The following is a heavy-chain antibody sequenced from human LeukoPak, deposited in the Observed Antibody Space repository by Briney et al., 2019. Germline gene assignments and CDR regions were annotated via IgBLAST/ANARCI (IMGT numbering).Heavy chain of an antibody. CDR3: ARGAAGTGAADY. J-gene: IGHJ4*02. V-gene: IGHV4-59*01. Sequence: SETLSLTCTVSGGSISSYYWSWIRQPPGKGLEWIGYTHYSGSTKYNPSLKSRLTISVDSSKNQFSLRLSSVTAADTAVYFCARGAAGTGAADYWGQGTPVTVSS. CDR1: GGSISSYY. CDR2: THYSGST. D-gene: IGHD6-13*01.